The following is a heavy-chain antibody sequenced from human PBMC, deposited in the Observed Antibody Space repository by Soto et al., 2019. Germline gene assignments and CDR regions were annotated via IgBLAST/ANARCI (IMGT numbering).Heavy chain of an antibody. Sequence: SETLSLTCTVSGGSISSYYWSWIRQPPGKGLEWIGYIYYSGSTNYNPSLKSRVTISVGTSKNQFSLKLSSVTAADTAVYYCARAAVMGGGYYYGMDVWGQGTTVTVSS. D-gene: IGHD3-16*01. CDR3: ARAAVMGGGYYYGMDV. CDR1: GGSISSYY. CDR2: IYYSGST. V-gene: IGHV4-59*01. J-gene: IGHJ6*02.